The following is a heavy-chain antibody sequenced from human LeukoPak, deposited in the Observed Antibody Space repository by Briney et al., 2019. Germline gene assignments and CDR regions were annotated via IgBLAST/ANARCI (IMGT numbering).Heavy chain of an antibody. CDR3: ARDYDFYCSGGSCYSPRLSDY. V-gene: IGHV3-21*01. J-gene: IGHJ4*02. CDR1: GFTFSSYS. CDR2: ISSSSSYI. D-gene: IGHD2-15*01. Sequence: GGSLRLSFAASGFTFSSYSMNWVRQAPGKGLEWVSSISSSSSYIHYADSVKGRFTISRDNAKNSLYLQMNSLRAEDTAVYYCARDYDFYCSGGSCYSPRLSDYWGQGTLVTVSS.